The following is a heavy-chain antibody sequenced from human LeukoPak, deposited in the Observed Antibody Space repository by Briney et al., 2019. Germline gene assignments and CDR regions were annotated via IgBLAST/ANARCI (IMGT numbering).Heavy chain of an antibody. V-gene: IGHV3-23*01. CDR1: GFTFSSYA. J-gene: IGHJ4*02. D-gene: IGHD6-13*01. Sequence: GGSLRLSCAASGFTFSSYAMSWVRQAPGKGLEWVSAISGSGGSTYYADSVKGRFTTSRDNSKNTLYLQMNSLRAEDTAVYYCAKCCSWYGDYFDYWGQGTLVTVSS. CDR2: ISGSGGST. CDR3: AKCCSWYGDYFDY.